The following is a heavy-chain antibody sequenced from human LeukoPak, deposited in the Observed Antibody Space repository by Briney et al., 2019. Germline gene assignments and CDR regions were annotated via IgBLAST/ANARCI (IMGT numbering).Heavy chain of an antibody. CDR2: IYWNDDK. J-gene: IGHJ6*02. CDR1: CFSFSTRGVG. V-gene: IGHV2-5*01. Sequence: SGPTLVNPTQALTLTCTISCFSFSTRGVGVGLIRQPPVKALEWLALIYWNDDKRYSPSLKSRRTITKDTSKNQVVLTMTNMNPVDTATYYCAHPDYYYGMDVWGQGTTVTVSS. CDR3: AHPDYYYGMDV.